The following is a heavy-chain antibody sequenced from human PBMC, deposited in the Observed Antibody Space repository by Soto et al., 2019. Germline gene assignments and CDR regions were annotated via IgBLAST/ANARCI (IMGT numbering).Heavy chain of an antibody. V-gene: IGHV4-59*05. CDR3: AREDIVVVPAAIPTWFDP. J-gene: IGHJ5*02. D-gene: IGHD2-2*01. Sequence: SETLSLTCTVSGGSISSYYWSWIRQPPGKGLEWIGSIYYSGSTYYNPSLKSRVTISVDTSKNQFSLKLSSVTAADTAVYYCAREDIVVVPAAIPTWFDPWGQGTLVTVSS. CDR1: GGSISSYY. CDR2: IYYSGST.